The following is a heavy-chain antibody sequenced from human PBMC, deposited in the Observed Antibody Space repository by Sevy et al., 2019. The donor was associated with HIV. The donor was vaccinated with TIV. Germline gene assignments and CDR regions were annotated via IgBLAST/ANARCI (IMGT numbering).Heavy chain of an antibody. CDR2: IWFDGSNT. V-gene: IGHV3-33*01. J-gene: IGHJ4*02. D-gene: IGHD4-17*01. CDR1: GFTFSTYG. CDR3: ARDLEFYDYGDYGPAFMPDY. Sequence: GGSLRLSCAASGFTFSTYGMHWVRQAPGKGLEWVAVIWFDGSNTYYADSVKGRFTISRDIAKNTLDVQMNSLRVEDTAVYYCARDLEFYDYGDYGPAFMPDYWGQGTLVTVSS.